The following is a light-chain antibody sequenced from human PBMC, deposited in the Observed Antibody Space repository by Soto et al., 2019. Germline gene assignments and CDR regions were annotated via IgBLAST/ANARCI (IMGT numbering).Light chain of an antibody. V-gene: IGKV3-20*01. CDR2: GAS. Sequence: EIVLTQSPGTLSLSPRERATLSCRASQSVSSSYLAWYQQKPGQAPRLLIYGASSRATGIPDRFSGSVSGTDFTLTISRLEPEDCAVYYCQQYGSSPYIFGQGTKLEMK. J-gene: IGKJ2*01. CDR1: QSVSSSY. CDR3: QQYGSSPYI.